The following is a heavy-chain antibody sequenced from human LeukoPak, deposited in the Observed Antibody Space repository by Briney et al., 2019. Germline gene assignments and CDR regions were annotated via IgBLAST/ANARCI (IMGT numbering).Heavy chain of an antibody. V-gene: IGHV4-59*01. CDR1: GGSFSGYY. Sequence: SETLSLTRAVYGGSFSGYYWSWIRQPPGKGLEWIGYIYYSGSTNYNPSLKSRVTISVDTSKNQFSLKLSSVTAADTAVYYCARYSTRSGYSFDFWGQGTLVTVSS. D-gene: IGHD3-3*01. CDR2: IYYSGST. CDR3: ARYSTRSGYSFDF. J-gene: IGHJ4*02.